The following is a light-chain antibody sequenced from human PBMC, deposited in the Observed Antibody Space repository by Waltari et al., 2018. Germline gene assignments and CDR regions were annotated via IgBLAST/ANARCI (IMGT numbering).Light chain of an antibody. J-gene: IGLJ1*01. CDR1: SSDIGDYKF. CDR3: SSYRSSNTYV. V-gene: IGLV2-14*03. Sequence: QSALTQPASVSGSPGQSITISCTGTSSDIGDYKFVSWYQQHPGKAPKLIIYDVNKRPSGVSNRFSGSKSGNTASLTVSGLQAEDEADYYCSSYRSSNTYVFGTGTKVTVL. CDR2: DVN.